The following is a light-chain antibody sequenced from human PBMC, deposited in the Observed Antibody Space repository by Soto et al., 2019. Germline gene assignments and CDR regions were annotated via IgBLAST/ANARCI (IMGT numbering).Light chain of an antibody. CDR1: QSVSSSY. CDR3: QQYGSSPPKT. J-gene: IGKJ1*01. V-gene: IGKV3-20*01. Sequence: EIVLTQSPGTLSLSPGEGASLSCSARQSVSSSYLAWYQQKPGQAPRLLIYGASSRATGIPDRFSGSGSGTDFTLTISRLEPEDSAVYYCQQYGSSPPKTCGQGTQVDIK. CDR2: GAS.